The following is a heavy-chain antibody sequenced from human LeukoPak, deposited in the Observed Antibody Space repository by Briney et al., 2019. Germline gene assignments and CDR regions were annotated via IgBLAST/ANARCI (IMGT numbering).Heavy chain of an antibody. CDR1: GFTFSGSA. Sequence: GGSLKLSCAASGFTFSGSAMHWVRQASGKGLEWVGRIRSKANSYATAYAASVKGRFTISRDDSKNTAYLQMNSLKTEDTAVYYCTSRPYYYDSSGYVPFDYWGQGTLVTVSS. V-gene: IGHV3-73*01. D-gene: IGHD3-22*01. CDR2: IRSKANSYAT. J-gene: IGHJ4*02. CDR3: TSRPYYYDSSGYVPFDY.